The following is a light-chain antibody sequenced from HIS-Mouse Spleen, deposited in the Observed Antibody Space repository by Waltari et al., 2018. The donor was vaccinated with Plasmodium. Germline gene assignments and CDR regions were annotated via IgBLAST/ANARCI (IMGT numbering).Light chain of an antibody. V-gene: IGLV3-10*01. Sequence: SYELTQPPSVSVSPGQTARIPCSGDALPKQYAYWYKQKSGQAPVLVIYEDSKRPPGIPERFSGSSSGTMATLTISGAQVEDEADYYCYSTDSSGNHRVFGGGTKLTVL. J-gene: IGLJ2*01. CDR3: YSTDSSGNHRV. CDR2: EDS. CDR1: ALPKQY.